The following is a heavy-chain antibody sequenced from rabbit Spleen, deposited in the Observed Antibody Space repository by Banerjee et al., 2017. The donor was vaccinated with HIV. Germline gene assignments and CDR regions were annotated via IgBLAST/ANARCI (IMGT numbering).Heavy chain of an antibody. J-gene: IGHJ4*01. D-gene: IGHD2-1*01. CDR1: GVSFSDKDV. V-gene: IGHV1S45*01. CDR3: ASIEMMTMSDL. CDR2: IYIGSSDDT. Sequence: QEQLVESGGGLVKPEGSLTLTCKASGVSFSDKDVMCWVRQAPGKGLEWIACIYIGSSDDTYYASWAKGRFTVSETSSTTVTLQMTNLTAADTATYFCASIEMMTMSDLWGPGTLVTVS.